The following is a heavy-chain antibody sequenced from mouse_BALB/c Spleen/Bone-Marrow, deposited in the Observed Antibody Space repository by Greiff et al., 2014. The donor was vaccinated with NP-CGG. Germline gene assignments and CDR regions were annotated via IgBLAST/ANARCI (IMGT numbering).Heavy chain of an antibody. CDR2: INSNGGST. V-gene: IGHV5-6-3*01. CDR3: VRGNYGNYVDYFDF. D-gene: IGHD2-1*01. J-gene: IGHJ2*01. Sequence: EVKLMESGGGLMQPGGSLKLSCAASGFTFSNYGMSWVRQTPDKRLELVATINSNGGSTYYPDSVKGRFTISRDTAKNTLYLQMSSLKSEETAMYYCVRGNYGNYVDYFDFWGQGTTLTVSS. CDR1: GFTFSNYG.